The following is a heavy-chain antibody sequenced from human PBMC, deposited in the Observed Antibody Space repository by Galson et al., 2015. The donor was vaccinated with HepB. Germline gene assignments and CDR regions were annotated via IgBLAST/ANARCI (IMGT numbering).Heavy chain of an antibody. CDR1: GYTFTSYG. Sequence: SVKVSCKASGYTFTSYGINWVRQAPGQGLEWMGIINPSGGSTSYAQKFQGRVTMTRDTSTSTVYMELSSLRSEDTAVYYCARGFYVPAAITAFDIWGQGTMVTVSS. CDR3: ARGFYVPAAITAFDI. D-gene: IGHD2-2*02. V-gene: IGHV1-46*01. CDR2: INPSGGST. J-gene: IGHJ3*02.